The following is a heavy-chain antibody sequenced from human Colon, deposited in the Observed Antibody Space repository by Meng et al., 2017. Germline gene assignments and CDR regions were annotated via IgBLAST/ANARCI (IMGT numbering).Heavy chain of an antibody. D-gene: IGHD1-26*01. CDR3: MRVRPGSCDY. Sequence: GESLKISCVASRFTFSVNWMGWVRQAPGKGLEWVAIIKEDGTEKYYVDSVKGRFTISRDNAKKSLYLQMNSLRVEDSAAYYCMRVRPGSCDYWGQGTLVTVSS. CDR2: IKEDGTEK. CDR1: RFTFSVNW. J-gene: IGHJ4*02. V-gene: IGHV3-7*01.